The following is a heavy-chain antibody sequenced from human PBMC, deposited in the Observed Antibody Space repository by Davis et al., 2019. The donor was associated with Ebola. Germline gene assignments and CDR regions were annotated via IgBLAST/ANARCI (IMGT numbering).Heavy chain of an antibody. D-gene: IGHD3-22*01. CDR3: ARGTPNYYDSSGYYDY. CDR2: ISSSGSTI. V-gene: IGHV3-48*03. J-gene: IGHJ4*02. CDR1: GFTFSSYE. Sequence: PGGSLRLSCAASGFTFSSYEMNWVRQAPGKGLEWVSYISSSGSTIYYADSVKSRFTISRDNAKNSLYLQMNSLRAEDTAVYYCARGTPNYYDSSGYYDYWGQGTLVTVSS.